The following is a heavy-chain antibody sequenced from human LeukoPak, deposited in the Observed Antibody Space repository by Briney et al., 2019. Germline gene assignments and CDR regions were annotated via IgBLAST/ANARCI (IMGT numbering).Heavy chain of an antibody. D-gene: IGHD3-16*02. CDR2: ISNDGGRT. CDR1: GFTFSNNA. CDR3: AREGPGIPSRSTTFDY. V-gene: IGHV3-23*01. J-gene: IGHJ4*02. Sequence: PGGSLRLSCAASGFTFSNNAMSWVRQAPGKGPEWVSAISNDGGRTYYADSVKGRFTISRDNSKNTLYLEMNSLRAEDTAVYFCAREGPGIPSRSTTFDYWGQGTLVTVSS.